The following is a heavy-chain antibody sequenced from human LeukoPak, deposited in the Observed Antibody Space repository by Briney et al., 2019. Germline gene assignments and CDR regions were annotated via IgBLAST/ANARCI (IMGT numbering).Heavy chain of an antibody. J-gene: IGHJ4*02. CDR2: IKQEGSEK. V-gene: IGHV3-7*01. CDR3: ARDFQNIATDY. CDR1: GFTFSSYA. Sequence: GGSLRLSCAASGFTFSSYAMHWVRQAPGKGLEWVANIKQEGSEKYYVDSVKGRFTISRDDAKNSLYLQMNSLRVDDTAVYYCARDFQNIATDYWGQGTLVTVSS. D-gene: IGHD2/OR15-2a*01.